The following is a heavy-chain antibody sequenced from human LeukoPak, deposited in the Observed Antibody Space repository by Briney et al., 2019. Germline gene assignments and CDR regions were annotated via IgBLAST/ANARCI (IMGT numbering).Heavy chain of an antibody. CDR3: ARDYDFWSGYYHGYMDV. D-gene: IGHD3-3*01. V-gene: IGHV3-21*01. Sequence: GGSLRLSCAASGFTFSRYSMNWVRQAPGKGLEWVSSISISSSYIYYADSVKGRFTMSRDNAKNSLYLQMNSLRAEDTAVYYCARDYDFWSGYYHGYMDVWGKGTTVTVSS. CDR1: GFTFSRYS. J-gene: IGHJ6*03. CDR2: ISISSSYI.